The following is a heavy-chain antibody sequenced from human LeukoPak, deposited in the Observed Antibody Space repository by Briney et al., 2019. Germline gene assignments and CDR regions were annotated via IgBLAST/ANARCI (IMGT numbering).Heavy chain of an antibody. D-gene: IGHD3-22*01. CDR3: AKDTLFYDSSGY. CDR2: ISGSGGST. CDR1: GFTFSSYA. J-gene: IGHJ4*02. V-gene: IGHV3-23*01. Sequence: GGSLRLSCAASGFTFSSYAMSWVRQAPGKGLEWVSAISGSGGSTYYADSVKGRFTISRDNSKNTLYMQMNSLRAEDTAVYYCAKDTLFYDSSGYWGQGTLVTVSS.